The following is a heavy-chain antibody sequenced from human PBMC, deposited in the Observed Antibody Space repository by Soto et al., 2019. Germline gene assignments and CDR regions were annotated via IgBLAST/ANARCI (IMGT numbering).Heavy chain of an antibody. V-gene: IGHV3-23*01. J-gene: IGHJ4*02. CDR2: ISGSVDST. CDR1: GFTFSNYA. D-gene: IGHD6-19*01. Sequence: EVQLLESGGNLVQPGGSLRLSCAASGFTFSNYAMSWVRQAPGKGLEWVSVISGSVDSTYYADSVKGRFTISRDNSKNTLYLQMTSLRAEDTAVYYCAKRTSGWYFDYWGQGTLVTVSS. CDR3: AKRTSGWYFDY.